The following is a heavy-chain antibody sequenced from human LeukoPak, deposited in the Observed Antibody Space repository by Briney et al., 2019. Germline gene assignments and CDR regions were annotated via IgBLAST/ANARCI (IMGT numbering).Heavy chain of an antibody. CDR2: VSGSGGST. D-gene: IGHD2-2*01. J-gene: IGHJ4*02. Sequence: PGGSLRLSCAASGFTFSSYAVSWVRQAPGKGLELVSAVSGSGGSTYYADPVKGRFTISRDNSKNTLYLQMNSLRAEDTAAYYCAKSRSSSCYGAIDYWGQGTLVTVSS. CDR3: AKSRSSSCYGAIDY. CDR1: GFTFSSYA. V-gene: IGHV3-23*01.